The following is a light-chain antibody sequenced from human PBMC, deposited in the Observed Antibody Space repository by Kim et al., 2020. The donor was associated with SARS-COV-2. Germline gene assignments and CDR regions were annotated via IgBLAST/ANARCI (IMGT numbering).Light chain of an antibody. J-gene: IGLJ1*01. CDR2: DVS. V-gene: IGLV2-14*03. CDR3: SSYTSSSTYV. CDR1: SSDVGGYNY. Sequence: QSALTQPASVSGSPGQSITISCTGTSSDVGGYNYVSWYQQHPDKAPKLMIYDVSNRPSGVSNRFSGSKSGNTASLTISGLQAEDEADYYCSSYTSSSTYVFGIGTKVTVL.